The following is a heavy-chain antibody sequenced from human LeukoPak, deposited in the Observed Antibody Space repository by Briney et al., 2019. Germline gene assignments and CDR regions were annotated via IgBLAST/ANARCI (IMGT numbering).Heavy chain of an antibody. J-gene: IGHJ4*02. V-gene: IGHV3-30*02. CDR1: GFTFRNYG. CDR2: IRYDGSEQ. CDR3: ARGPSSSGYGNFDY. Sequence: GGSLRLSCAASGFTFRNYGIHWVRQAPGTGLEWVAFIRYDGSEQFYVDSVKGRFTISRDNSKNTLYLQMNSLRAEDTAVYYCARGPSSSGYGNFDYWGQGTLVTVSS. D-gene: IGHD5-12*01.